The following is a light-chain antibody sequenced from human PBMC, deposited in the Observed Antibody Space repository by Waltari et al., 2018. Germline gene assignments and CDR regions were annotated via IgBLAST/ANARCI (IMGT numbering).Light chain of an antibody. Sequence: QSALTQPASVSGSPGQSITISCTGTSSDVGGYDFVPWYQQYPGKAPNLVIYAVYYRPAGVSDRFSASKSGNTASLTISGLQTEDEADYYCSSYTSISTSVVFGGGTKLTVL. CDR3: SSYTSISTSVV. CDR2: AVY. J-gene: IGLJ2*01. V-gene: IGLV2-14*03. CDR1: SSDVGGYDF.